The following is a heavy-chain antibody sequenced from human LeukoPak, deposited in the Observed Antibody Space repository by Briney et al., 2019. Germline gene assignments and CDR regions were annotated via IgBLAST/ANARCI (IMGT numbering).Heavy chain of an antibody. V-gene: IGHV3-23*01. CDR1: GFALSNYV. CDR3: AKSQSGWYSSDY. J-gene: IGHJ4*02. D-gene: IGHD6-19*01. CDR2: ISGSGGST. Sequence: RGSPCHSRAASGFALSNYVMSWVCQAPGKGLEWVSAISGSGGSTYYSNPVMGRFTNSRDNSKNTLYLQMNSLRAEDTAVYYCAKSQSGWYSSDYWGRGPLVTVSS.